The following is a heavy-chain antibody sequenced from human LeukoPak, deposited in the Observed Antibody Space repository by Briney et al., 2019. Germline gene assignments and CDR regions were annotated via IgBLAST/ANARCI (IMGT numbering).Heavy chain of an antibody. CDR1: GFTFSTYA. V-gene: IGHV3-64D*09. CDR3: VKGYSGSYLAMSYFDQ. D-gene: IGHD1-26*01. Sequence: GGPLRLSCSASGFTFSTYAIHWVRQAPGKGLEYVSAISGNGGGTYYADSVKGRFIISRDNAKNTLYLQMSSLRTEDTAVYYCVKGYSGSYLAMSYFDQWGQGTLVTVSS. J-gene: IGHJ4*02. CDR2: ISGNGGGT.